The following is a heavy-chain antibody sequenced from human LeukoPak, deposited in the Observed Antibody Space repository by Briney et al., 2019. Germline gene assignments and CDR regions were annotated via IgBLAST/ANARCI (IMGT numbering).Heavy chain of an antibody. CDR3: ARVSSSGWRSFDD. J-gene: IGHJ4*02. CDR2: INSDGSST. V-gene: IGHV3-74*01. D-gene: IGHD6-19*01. Sequence: GGSLRLSCAASGFTFSSYWMHWVRQAPGKGLVWVSRINSDGSSTSYADSVKGRFTISRDNSKNTLYLQMNSLRAEDTAVYYCARVSSSGWRSFDDWGRGTLVTVSS. CDR1: GFTFSSYW.